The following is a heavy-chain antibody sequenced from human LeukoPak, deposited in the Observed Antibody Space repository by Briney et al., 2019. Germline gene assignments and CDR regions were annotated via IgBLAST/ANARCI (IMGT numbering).Heavy chain of an antibody. V-gene: IGHV3-11*05. CDR1: GFTFSNYY. J-gene: IGHJ4*02. D-gene: IGHD3-9*01. CDR2: ISTTGSYT. Sequence: PGGSLTLSCAASGFTFSNYYMSWVRQAPGKGLEWVSYISTTGSYTYYATSAKGRFTISRDNDKNSLYLQMNTLRAEDTALYYCARDRWNILTDYYHLFGYWGQGTLATVSS. CDR3: ARDRWNILTDYYHLFGY.